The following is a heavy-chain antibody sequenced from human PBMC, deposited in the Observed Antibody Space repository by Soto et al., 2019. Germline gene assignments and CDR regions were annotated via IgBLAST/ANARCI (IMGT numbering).Heavy chain of an antibody. CDR3: ARDAYYGSAPYYFDY. CDR2: IWYDGSNK. D-gene: IGHD3-10*01. V-gene: IGHV3-33*01. Sequence: PGGSLRLSCAASGFTFSSYGMHWVRQAPGKGLEWVAVIWYDGSNKYYADSVKGRFTISRDNSKNTLYLQMNSLRAEDTAVYYCARDAYYGSAPYYFDYWGQGPLVTVSS. CDR1: GFTFSSYG. J-gene: IGHJ4*02.